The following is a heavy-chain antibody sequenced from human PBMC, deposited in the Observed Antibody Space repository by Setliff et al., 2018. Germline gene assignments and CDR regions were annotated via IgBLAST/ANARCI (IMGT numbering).Heavy chain of an antibody. D-gene: IGHD2-15*01. CDR1: GGTFSTFG. CDR2: IIPIFGTT. Sequence: SVKVSCKTSGGTFSTFGIHWVRQAPGQGLVWMGGIIPIFGTTNYAQRFQGRVTITTDESTSTAYMELSSLRSEDTAVYYCASYERYCYGGSCYYSDYWGQGTLVTVSS. J-gene: IGHJ4*02. CDR3: ASYERYCYGGSCYYSDY. V-gene: IGHV1-69*05.